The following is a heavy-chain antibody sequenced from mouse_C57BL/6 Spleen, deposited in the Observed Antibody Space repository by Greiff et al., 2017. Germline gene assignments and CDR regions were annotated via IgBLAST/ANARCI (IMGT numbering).Heavy chain of an antibody. CDR2: IWSGGST. CDR1: GFSLTSYG. Sequence: VQLQQSGPGLVQPSQSLSITCTVSGFSLTSYGVHWVRQSPGKGLEWLGVIWSGGSTDYNAAFISRLSISKDNSKSQVFFKMNSLQADDTAIYYCARKDPNWDWYFDVWGTGTTVTVSS. D-gene: IGHD4-1*01. CDR3: ARKDPNWDWYFDV. V-gene: IGHV2-2*01. J-gene: IGHJ1*03.